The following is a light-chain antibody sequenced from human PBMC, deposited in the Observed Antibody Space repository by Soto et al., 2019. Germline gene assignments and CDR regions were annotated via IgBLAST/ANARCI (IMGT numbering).Light chain of an antibody. Sequence: EILVTHSPSTLSASVGDRFTITCRASQSISNWSAWYQQKPRKAPTLLIYDVSRLESGVPSWISGSSSGTLFILTINSLSPDYSASYYCQQYDNYYTFGQGTKVDIK. V-gene: IGKV1-5*01. CDR3: QQYDNYYT. CDR2: DVS. CDR1: QSISNW. J-gene: IGKJ2*01.